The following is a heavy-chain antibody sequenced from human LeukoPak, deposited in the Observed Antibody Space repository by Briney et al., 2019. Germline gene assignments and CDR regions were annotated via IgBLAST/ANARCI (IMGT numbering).Heavy chain of an antibody. V-gene: IGHV3-7*01. D-gene: IGHD1-14*01. Sequence: GGSLRLSCAASGFTFSNYYMSWIRQAPGKGLAWVANIKQDGSEKYYVDSVKGRFTLSRDNAKNSLYLQMTSHRTADTAVYYREREAYNRDINVFDIWGQGTMVTVSS. J-gene: IGHJ3*02. CDR1: GFTFSNYY. CDR3: EREAYNRDINVFDI. CDR2: IKQDGSEK.